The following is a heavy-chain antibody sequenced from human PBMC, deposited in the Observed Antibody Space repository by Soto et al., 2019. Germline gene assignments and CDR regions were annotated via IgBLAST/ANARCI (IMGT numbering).Heavy chain of an antibody. CDR3: ARRYYGSGSWDFDY. CDR2: IYYSGTT. D-gene: IGHD3-10*01. J-gene: IGHJ4*02. CDR1: GGTIRSYSYY. V-gene: IGHV4-39*02. Sequence: SETQSLTCTVSGGTIRSYSYYWGWIRLPPGKGLEWIGTIYYSGTTYYNPSLKSRVTISVDTSKNHFSLKLSSVTAADTAVYYCARRYYGSGSWDFDYWGQGTLVTVSS.